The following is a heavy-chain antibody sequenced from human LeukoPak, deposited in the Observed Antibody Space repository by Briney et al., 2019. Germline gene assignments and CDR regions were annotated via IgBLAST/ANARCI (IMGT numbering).Heavy chain of an antibody. V-gene: IGHV3-33*01. J-gene: IGHJ6*03. D-gene: IGHD4-17*01. CDR1: GFTFSSYG. CDR3: AREDYGDYYMDV. Sequence: GGSLRLSCAASGFTFSSYGMHWVRQAPGKGLEWVAVIWYDGSNKYYADSVKGRFTISRDNSKNTLYLQMNSLRAEDTAVYYCAREDYGDYYMDVWGKGTTVTVSS. CDR2: IWYDGSNK.